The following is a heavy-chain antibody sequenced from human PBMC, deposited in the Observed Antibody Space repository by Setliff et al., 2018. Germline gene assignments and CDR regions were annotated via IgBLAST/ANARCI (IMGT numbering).Heavy chain of an antibody. CDR1: GGSISTYY. CDR2: IYHSGST. J-gene: IGHJ6*02. CDR3: ARAPRIAAAGTWSAGYGMDV. D-gene: IGHD6-13*01. Sequence: PSETLSLTCTVSGGSISTYYWSWIRQPPGKGLEWIGYIYHSGSTYYNPSLKSRVTISVDRSKNQFSLKLSSVTAADTAVYYCARAPRIAAAGTWSAGYGMDVWGQGTTVTVSS. V-gene: IGHV4-4*09.